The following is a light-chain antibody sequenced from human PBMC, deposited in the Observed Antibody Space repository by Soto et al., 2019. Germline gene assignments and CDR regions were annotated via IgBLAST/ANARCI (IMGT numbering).Light chain of an antibody. CDR2: GAS. J-gene: IGKJ1*01. V-gene: IGKV3-15*01. CDR3: QQYNNWRPQT. Sequence: EIVLTQSPGTLSLSPGERATLSCRASQSVSSSYLAWYQQKPGQAPRLLIYGASTRATGIPARFSGSGSGTEFTLTISSLQSEDFAVYYCQQYNNWRPQTFGQGTKVEIK. CDR1: QSVSSSY.